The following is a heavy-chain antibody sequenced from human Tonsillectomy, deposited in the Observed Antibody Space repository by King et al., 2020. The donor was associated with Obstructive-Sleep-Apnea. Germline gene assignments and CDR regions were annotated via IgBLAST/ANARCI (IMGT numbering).Heavy chain of an antibody. D-gene: IGHD1-26*01. Sequence: QLVQSGGGVVQPGRSLRLSCAASGFTFSSYAMHWVRQAPGKGLEWVAVISYDGSNKYYADSVKGRFTISRDNSKNTLYLQMNSLRAEDTAVYYCAREWDVYYLDYWGQGTLVTVSS. V-gene: IGHV3-30*04. J-gene: IGHJ4*02. CDR3: AREWDVYYLDY. CDR1: GFTFSSYA. CDR2: ISYDGSNK.